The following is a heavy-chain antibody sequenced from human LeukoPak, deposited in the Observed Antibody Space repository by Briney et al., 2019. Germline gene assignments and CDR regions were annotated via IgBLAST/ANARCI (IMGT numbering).Heavy chain of an antibody. CDR2: TYYRSKWYN. V-gene: IGHV6-1*01. D-gene: IGHD6-13*01. CDR3: ARGRAVAGHIDY. Sequence: SQTLSLTCAISGDSVSSNSAAWNWIRQSPSRGLEWLGRTYYRSKWYNDYAVSVKSRITINPDTSKNQLSLQVNSVTPEDTAIYYCARGRAVAGHIDYWGQGTLVTVSS. CDR1: GDSVSSNSAA. J-gene: IGHJ4*02.